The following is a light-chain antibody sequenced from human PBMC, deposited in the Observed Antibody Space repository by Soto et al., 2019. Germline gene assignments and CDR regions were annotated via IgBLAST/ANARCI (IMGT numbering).Light chain of an antibody. J-gene: IGKJ1*01. CDR3: QHYGSSSWT. Sequence: EIVLTQSPGTLSLSPGERATLSCRASQSVSSSYLAWYQQTPGQAPRLLIYGASSRATGIPGRCSGSASKADFTITISRREPDDSAVYYCQHYGSSSWTFGQGTRVEIK. CDR1: QSVSSSY. CDR2: GAS. V-gene: IGKV3-20*01.